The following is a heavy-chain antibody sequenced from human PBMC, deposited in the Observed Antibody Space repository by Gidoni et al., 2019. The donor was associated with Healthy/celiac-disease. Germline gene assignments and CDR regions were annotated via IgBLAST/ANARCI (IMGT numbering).Heavy chain of an antibody. Sequence: QVQLVESGGGVVQPGRSLRLSCAASGFTLSSYGMHWIRQAPGKGLEWVAVIWYDGSNKYYADTVKGRFTISRDNSKNTLYLQMNSLRAEDTAVYYCARAPYSYSSSPRWFDPWGQGTLVTVSS. J-gene: IGHJ5*02. CDR3: ARAPYSYSSSPRWFDP. V-gene: IGHV3-33*01. D-gene: IGHD6-13*01. CDR2: IWYDGSNK. CDR1: GFTLSSYG.